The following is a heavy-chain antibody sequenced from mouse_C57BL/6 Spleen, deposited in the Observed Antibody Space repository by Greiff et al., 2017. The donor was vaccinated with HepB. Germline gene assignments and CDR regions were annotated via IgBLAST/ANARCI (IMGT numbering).Heavy chain of an antibody. CDR2: IWSGGST. V-gene: IGHV2-2*01. CDR3: ARKDSDYAMDY. D-gene: IGHD2-12*01. Sequence: VQLQESGPGLVQPSQSLSITCTVSGFSLTSYGVHWVRQSPGKGLEWLGVIWSGGSTDYNAAFISRLSISKDNSKSQVFFKMNSLQADDTAIYYCARKDSDYAMDYWGQGPSVTVSS. CDR1: GFSLTSYG. J-gene: IGHJ4*01.